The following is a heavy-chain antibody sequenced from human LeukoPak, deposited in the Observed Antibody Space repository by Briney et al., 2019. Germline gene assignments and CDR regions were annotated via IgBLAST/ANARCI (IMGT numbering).Heavy chain of an antibody. Sequence: LETLSLTCTVSGGSISSYYWSWIRQPPGKGLEWIGYIYYSGSTNYNPSLKSRVTISVDTSKNQFSLKLSSVTAADTAVYYCARGQWELGGYFDYWGQGTLVTVSS. CDR2: IYYSGST. V-gene: IGHV4-59*01. D-gene: IGHD1-26*01. CDR3: ARGQWELGGYFDY. J-gene: IGHJ4*02. CDR1: GGSISSYY.